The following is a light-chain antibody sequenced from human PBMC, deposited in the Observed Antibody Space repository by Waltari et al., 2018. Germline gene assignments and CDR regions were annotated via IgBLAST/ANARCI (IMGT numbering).Light chain of an antibody. CDR2: GAS. Sequence: DIQMAQSPSSVSASVGDTVTITCRASEGLRMWLAWYQQKPGKAPKLLIYGASILQSGVPGRFRGSGSGTEFTLTISNLQPDDFASYYCQQAHTFPFTFGPGTKLYIK. V-gene: IGKV1-12*01. CDR1: EGLRMW. CDR3: QQAHTFPFT. J-gene: IGKJ3*01.